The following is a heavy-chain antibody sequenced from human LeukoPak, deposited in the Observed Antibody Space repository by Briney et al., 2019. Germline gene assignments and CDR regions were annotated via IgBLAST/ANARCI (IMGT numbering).Heavy chain of an antibody. J-gene: IGHJ6*03. CDR2: ISSSSSYI. CDR3: ARRGNYYHYYMDV. Sequence: GGSLRLSCAASGFTFSSYSMNWVRQAPGKGLEWASSISSSSSYIYYADSVKGRFTISRDNAKNSLYLQMNSLRAEDTAVYYCARRGNYYHYYMDVWGKGTTVTVSS. CDR1: GFTFSSYS. V-gene: IGHV3-21*01.